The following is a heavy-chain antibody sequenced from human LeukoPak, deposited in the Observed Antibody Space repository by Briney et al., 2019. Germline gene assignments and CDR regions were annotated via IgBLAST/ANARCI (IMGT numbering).Heavy chain of an antibody. Sequence: GGSLRLSCAAPGFTFSSYSMNWVRQAPGKGLEWVSYISSSSSTIYYADSVKGRFTISRDNAKNSLYLQMNSLRAEDTAVYYCARDQYYDFWSGHRTFDYWGQGTLVIVSS. D-gene: IGHD3-3*01. V-gene: IGHV3-48*01. CDR2: ISSSSSTI. CDR3: ARDQYYDFWSGHRTFDY. CDR1: GFTFSSYS. J-gene: IGHJ4*02.